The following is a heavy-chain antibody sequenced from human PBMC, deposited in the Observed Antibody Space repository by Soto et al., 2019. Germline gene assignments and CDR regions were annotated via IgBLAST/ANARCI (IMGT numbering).Heavy chain of an antibody. CDR3: ARSPDYYDSSGYFFDI. J-gene: IGHJ3*02. CDR1: GYSFSFYW. D-gene: IGHD3-22*01. CDR2: MYPDDSDT. V-gene: IGHV5-51*01. Sequence: GESLKISCKASGYSFSFYWIGWVRQMPGKGLEWMAIMYPDDSDTRYSPSFQGQVTISADKSISTAYLQWSSLKASDTAMYYCARSPDYYDSSGYFFDIWGQGTMVTVSS.